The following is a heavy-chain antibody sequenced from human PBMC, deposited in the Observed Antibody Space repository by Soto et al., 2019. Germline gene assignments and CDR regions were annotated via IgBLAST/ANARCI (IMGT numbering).Heavy chain of an antibody. V-gene: IGHV4-59*01. D-gene: IGHD2-2*01. CDR3: ARGSAYCSSTSCSGGWFDP. Sequence: SETLSLTCTVSGGSISSYYWSWIRQPPGKGLEWIGYIYYSGSTNYNPSLKSRVTISVDTSKNQFSLKLSSVTAADTAVYYCARGSAYCSSTSCSGGWFDPWGQGTLVTVSS. J-gene: IGHJ5*02. CDR1: GGSISSYY. CDR2: IYYSGST.